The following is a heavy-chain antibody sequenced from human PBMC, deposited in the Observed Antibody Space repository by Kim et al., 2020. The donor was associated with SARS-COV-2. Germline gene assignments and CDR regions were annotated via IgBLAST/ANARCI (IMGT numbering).Heavy chain of an antibody. J-gene: IGHJ3*02. CDR1: GGSINSCEYY. CDR3: ARIPARASNNPYSGGFEI. Sequence: SETLSLTCTVSGGSINSCEYYWSWIRQHPGEGLEWIGYICNDGRPNYSASLKSRLAIELDTSKNQVSLKLSSVTAADTAIYYCARIPARASNNPYSGGFEIWGQGTLVTVSS. V-gene: IGHV4-31*03. CDR2: ICNDGRP. D-gene: IGHD3-10*01.